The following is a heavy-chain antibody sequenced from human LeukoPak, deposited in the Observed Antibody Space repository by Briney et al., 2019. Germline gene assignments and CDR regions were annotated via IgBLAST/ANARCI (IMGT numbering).Heavy chain of an antibody. V-gene: IGHV3-74*01. Sequence: GESLRLSCAASGFTFNCYRVHWVRQVRGKGRVWVSRITSDGTNTNYAESAKGRFTISRDNAKNTLYLQMNSLGAEDTAMYYCARISYDSSGYFDYWGQGTLVTVSS. CDR1: GFTFNCYR. J-gene: IGHJ4*02. D-gene: IGHD3-22*01. CDR3: ARISYDSSGYFDY. CDR2: ITSDGTNT.